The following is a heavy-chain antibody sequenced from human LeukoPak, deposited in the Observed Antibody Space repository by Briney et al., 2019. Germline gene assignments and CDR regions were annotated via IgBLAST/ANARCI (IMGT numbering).Heavy chain of an antibody. CDR3: ARDALAATGTRGDY. CDR1: GFTFSRYE. D-gene: IGHD6-13*01. Sequence: GGSLRLSCAASGFTFSRYEMNWVRQAPGKGPEWVSYISSTGSTIYYADSVKGRFTISRDNAKNSLYLQMNSLRAEDTAVYYCARDALAATGTRGDYWGQGTLVTVSS. V-gene: IGHV3-48*03. J-gene: IGHJ4*02. CDR2: ISSTGSTI.